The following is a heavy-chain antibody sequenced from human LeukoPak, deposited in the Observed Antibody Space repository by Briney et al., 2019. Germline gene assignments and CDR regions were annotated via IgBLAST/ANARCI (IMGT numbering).Heavy chain of an antibody. Sequence: ETLSLTCTVSGGSISSSSYYWGWIRQPPGKGLEWVANLRPDGSEKYYVDSVKGRFTISRDNAKNSLYLQMNSLRAEDTAVYYCARGRALDSWGQGTLVTVSS. D-gene: IGHD3-3*02. J-gene: IGHJ4*02. CDR3: ARGRALDS. V-gene: IGHV3-7*03. CDR2: LRPDGSEK. CDR1: GGSISSSSYY.